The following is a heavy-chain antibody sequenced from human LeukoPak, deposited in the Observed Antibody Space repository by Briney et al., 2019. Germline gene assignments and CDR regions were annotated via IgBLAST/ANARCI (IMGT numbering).Heavy chain of an antibody. CDR2: IYDRGPA. D-gene: IGHD3-10*01. Sequence: SETLSLTCTVSGYAITSGGFSWNWIRQPPGKGLERIGCIYDRGPAYYNPSLKSRFTISVDRPKNQFFLNVTSLTAADTAVYYCARSRQASGLFNSWGQGTLVVVSS. CDR3: ARSRQASGLFNS. V-gene: IGHV4-30-2*01. CDR1: GYAITSGGFS. J-gene: IGHJ5*01.